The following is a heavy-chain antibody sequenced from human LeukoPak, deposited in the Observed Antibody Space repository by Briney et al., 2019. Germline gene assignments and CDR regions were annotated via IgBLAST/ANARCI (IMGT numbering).Heavy chain of an antibody. V-gene: IGHV3-21*01. Sequence: PGGSLRLSCAASGFSFSSYSMNWVRQAPGKGLEWVSSISSGGRYEYYADSVKGRFTISRDNAKNALYLQMSSLRAEDTAVYYCARDGRSGSYYDLWGQGTLVTVSS. CDR1: GFSFSSYS. D-gene: IGHD1-26*01. CDR2: ISSGGRYE. CDR3: ARDGRSGSYYDL. J-gene: IGHJ5*02.